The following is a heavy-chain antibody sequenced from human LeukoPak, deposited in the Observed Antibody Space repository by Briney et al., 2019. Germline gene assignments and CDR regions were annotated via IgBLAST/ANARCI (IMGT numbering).Heavy chain of an antibody. CDR2: ISYDGSNK. V-gene: IGHV3-30*03. Sequence: GGYLRLSCAASGFTFSSYGMHWVRQAPGKGLEWVAVISYDGSNKYYADSVKGRFTISRDNSKNTLYLQMNSLRAEDTAVYYCARDDDYVWGSYPHGAFDIWGQGTMVTVSS. J-gene: IGHJ3*02. CDR1: GFTFSSYG. CDR3: ARDDDYVWGSYPHGAFDI. D-gene: IGHD3-16*02.